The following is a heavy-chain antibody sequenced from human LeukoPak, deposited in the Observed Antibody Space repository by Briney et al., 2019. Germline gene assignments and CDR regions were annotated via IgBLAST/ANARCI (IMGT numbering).Heavy chain of an antibody. V-gene: IGHV6-1*01. Sequence: SQTLSLTCAISGDSVSSNSAAWNWIRQSPSRGLEWLGRTYYRSKWYNDYAVSVKSRITINPDTSKNQFSLQLNSVTPEDTAVYYCARGVEDIVLMVYAIAGAFGIWGQGTMVTVSS. CDR2: TYYRSKWYN. J-gene: IGHJ3*02. CDR3: ARGVEDIVLMVYAIAGAFGI. D-gene: IGHD2-8*01. CDR1: GDSVSSNSAA.